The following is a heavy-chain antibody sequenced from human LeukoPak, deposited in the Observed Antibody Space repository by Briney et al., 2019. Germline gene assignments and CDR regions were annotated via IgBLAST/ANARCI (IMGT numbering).Heavy chain of an antibody. CDR1: GFTFSRHG. D-gene: IGHD1-26*01. V-gene: IGHV3-30*18. Sequence: PGGSLRLSCAPSGFTFSRHGMHWVRQAPGKGLEWVAIISNDGSRKYYARSVEGRFTISRDNSKNTLYLQMNSLRAEDTAVYYCAKDPEWELHFDYWGQGTLVTVSS. J-gene: IGHJ4*02. CDR2: ISNDGSRK. CDR3: AKDPEWELHFDY.